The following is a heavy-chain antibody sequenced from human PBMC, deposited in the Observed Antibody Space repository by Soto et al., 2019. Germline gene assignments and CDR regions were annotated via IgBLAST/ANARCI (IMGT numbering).Heavy chain of an antibody. CDR1: GGSSISYY. J-gene: IGHJ5*02. Sequence: ALETLSLTCAVSGGSSISYYWSWIRQPPGKTLEWIGYIYYSGSTNYNPSLKSRVTISVDTSKNQFTLKLNSVTAADTAVYYCARSRFGSGWYSGEVGNWFDPWGQGTLVTVS. D-gene: IGHD6-19*01. CDR3: ARSRFGSGWYSGEVGNWFDP. V-gene: IGHV4-59*08. CDR2: IYYSGST.